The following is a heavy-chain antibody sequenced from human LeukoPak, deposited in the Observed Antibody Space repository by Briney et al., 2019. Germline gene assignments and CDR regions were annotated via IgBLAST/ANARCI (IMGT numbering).Heavy chain of an antibody. CDR1: GFTFSSYS. D-gene: IGHD3-9*01. Sequence: GGSLRLSCAASGFTFSSYSMNWVRQAPGKGLEWVSYISSSSSTIYYADSVKGRFTISRDNAKNSLYLQMNSLRAEDTAVYYCAKDREDHYDILTGFKYYFDYWGQGTLVTVSS. CDR2: ISSSSSTI. J-gene: IGHJ4*02. CDR3: AKDREDHYDILTGFKYYFDY. V-gene: IGHV3-48*01.